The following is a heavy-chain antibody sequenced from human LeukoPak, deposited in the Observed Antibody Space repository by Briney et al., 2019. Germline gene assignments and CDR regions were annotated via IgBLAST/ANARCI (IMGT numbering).Heavy chain of an antibody. CDR2: IRYDGSNK. V-gene: IGHV3-30*02. D-gene: IGHD3-22*01. CDR1: GFTVSSNS. CDR3: ARNSDYYDYSPQSV. Sequence: PGGSLRLSCTVSGFTVSSNSMSWVRQAPGKGLEWGAFIRYDGSNKYYADSVKGRFLISRDNSKNMLFLQMNSLIIEDTAVYYCARNSDYYDYSPQSVWGQGTLVIVS. J-gene: IGHJ4*02.